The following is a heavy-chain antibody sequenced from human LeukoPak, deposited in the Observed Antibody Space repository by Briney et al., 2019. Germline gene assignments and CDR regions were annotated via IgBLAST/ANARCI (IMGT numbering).Heavy chain of an antibody. CDR1: GGSISSGAYY. Sequence: SETLSLTCTVSGGSISSGAYYWSWIRQHPGKGLEWIGYIYYSGSTYYNPSLKSRVTISVDTSKNQFSLKLSSVTAADTAVYYCARVLYVYYDSSGYLFDYWGQGTLVTVSS. D-gene: IGHD3-22*01. V-gene: IGHV4-31*03. CDR2: IYYSGST. J-gene: IGHJ4*02. CDR3: ARVLYVYYDSSGYLFDY.